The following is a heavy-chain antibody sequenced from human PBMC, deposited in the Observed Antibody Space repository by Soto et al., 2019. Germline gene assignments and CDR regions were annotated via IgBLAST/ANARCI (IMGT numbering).Heavy chain of an antibody. D-gene: IGHD1-7*01. CDR3: AREGFLTGTTSY. CDR1: GFTFSDHY. J-gene: IGHJ4*02. V-gene: IGHV3-72*01. Sequence: GGSLRLSCAASGFTFSDHYMDWVRQAPGKGLEWVGRTRNKANSYTTEYAASVKGRFTISRDDSKNSLYLQMNSLKTEDTAVYYCAREGFLTGTTSYWGQGTLVTVSS. CDR2: TRNKANSYTT.